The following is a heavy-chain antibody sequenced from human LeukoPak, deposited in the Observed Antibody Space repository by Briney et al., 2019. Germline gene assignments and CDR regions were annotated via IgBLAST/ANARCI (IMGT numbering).Heavy chain of an antibody. CDR1: GYTFTSYA. CDR3: AGGLLGYCSSTSCYNYYMDV. D-gene: IGHD2-2*02. J-gene: IGHJ6*03. Sequence: AASVKVSCKASGYTFTSYAISWVRQAPGQGREWRGGIIPIFGTANYAQKFQGRVTITADEFTSTAYMELSSLRSEDTAVYYCAGGLLGYCSSTSCYNYYMDVWGKGTTVTVSS. CDR2: IIPIFGTA. V-gene: IGHV1-69*13.